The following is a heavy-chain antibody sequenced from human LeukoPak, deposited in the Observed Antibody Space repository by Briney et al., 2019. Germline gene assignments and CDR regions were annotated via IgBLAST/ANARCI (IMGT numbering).Heavy chain of an antibody. J-gene: IGHJ4*02. CDR3: ARRGIAAAGYDY. CDR2: VFHSGST. CDR1: GGSISSGSSF. V-gene: IGHV4-39*01. D-gene: IGHD6-13*01. Sequence: SETLSLTCTVSGGSISSGSSFWGWIRQSPGKGLEWIGNVFHSGSTTYNSSLKSRVTISVDTSKNQFSLNLSSVTAADTAVYYCARRGIAAAGYDYWGQGTLVTVSS.